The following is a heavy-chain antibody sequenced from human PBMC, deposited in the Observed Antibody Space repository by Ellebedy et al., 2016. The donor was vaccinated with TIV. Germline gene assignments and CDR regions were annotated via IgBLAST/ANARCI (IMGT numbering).Heavy chain of an antibody. CDR3: ARGRNRGGWYGIVDS. Sequence: GESLKISCAASGFTFSSYDMHWVRQAAGKGLEWVSGIGTAGDPYYSDSVKGRFTISRENAKNSLFLQMNSLRAGDTAVYYCARGRNRGGWYGIVDSWGQGTLVTVSS. CDR1: GFTFSSYD. D-gene: IGHD6-19*01. V-gene: IGHV3-13*05. CDR2: IGTAGDP. J-gene: IGHJ4*02.